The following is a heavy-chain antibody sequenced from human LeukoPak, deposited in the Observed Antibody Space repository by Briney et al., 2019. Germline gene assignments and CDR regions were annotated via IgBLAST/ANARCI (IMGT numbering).Heavy chain of an antibody. CDR3: AKDPSTLPSALDY. V-gene: IGHV3-30*02. D-gene: IGHD3-16*01. CDR1: GFTFNAYG. CDR2: IRYDANDK. J-gene: IGHJ4*02. Sequence: GGSLTLSCAAPGFTFNAYGMHWVRQAPGKGLEWVAFIRYDANDKYYVDSVKGRFAISRDNSLNTLFLEMNSLRTEDTAVYYCAKDPSTLPSALDYWGQGTVVTVSS.